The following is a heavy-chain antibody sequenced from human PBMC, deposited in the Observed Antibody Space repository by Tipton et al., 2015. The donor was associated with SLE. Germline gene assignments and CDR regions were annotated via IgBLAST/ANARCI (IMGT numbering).Heavy chain of an antibody. Sequence: TLSLTCSVSDDSIRDYYFSWIRQPPGNKLEWIGYTSYSGSTRYNPSLESRVTISLDTSKSHFSLKLGSVTAADTATYYCARQLGYGDPFAFDYWSQGTLVTVSS. D-gene: IGHD4-17*01. CDR1: DDSIRDYY. V-gene: IGHV4-59*08. CDR2: TSYSGST. J-gene: IGHJ4*02. CDR3: ARQLGYGDPFAFDY.